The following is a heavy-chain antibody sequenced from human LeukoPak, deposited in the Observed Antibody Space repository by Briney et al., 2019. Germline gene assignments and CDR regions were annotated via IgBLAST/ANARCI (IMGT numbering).Heavy chain of an antibody. D-gene: IGHD2-2*01. J-gene: IGHJ5*02. CDR3: ARRDDCSSTSCYGFDP. CDR1: GGSISSSSYY. V-gene: IGHV4-39*01. CDR2: IYYSGST. Sequence: PSETLSLTCTVSGGSISSSSYYWGWIRQPPGKGLEWIGSIYYSGSTYYNPSLKSRVTISVDTSKNQFSLKLSSVTAADTAVYYCARRDDCSSTSCYGFDPWGQGTLVTVSS.